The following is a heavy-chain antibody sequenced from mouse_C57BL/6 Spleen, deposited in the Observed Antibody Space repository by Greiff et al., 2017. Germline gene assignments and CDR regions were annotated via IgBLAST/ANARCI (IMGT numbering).Heavy chain of an antibody. V-gene: IGHV1-7*01. CDR3: ATYDDWFAY. CDR2: LNPSSGYT. J-gene: IGHJ3*01. Sequence: QVQLQQSGAELAKPGASVKLSCKASGYTFTSYWLHWVKQRPGQGLEWIGYLNPSSGYTKYNQKFKDKATLTADKSSSTAYMQLSSLTYEDSAVYYCATYDDWFAYWGQGTLVTVSA. D-gene: IGHD2-12*01. CDR1: GYTFTSYW.